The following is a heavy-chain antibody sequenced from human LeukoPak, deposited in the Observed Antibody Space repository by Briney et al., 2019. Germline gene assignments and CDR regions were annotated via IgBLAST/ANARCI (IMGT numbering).Heavy chain of an antibody. Sequence: ASVKVSCKASGYTFSSYDISWVRQAPGQGLEWMGSISAYNGNTNYAQKLQGRVTMTTDTSTSTAYMELRSLRSDDTAVYYCARDRKRYCTNGVCYFDPWGQGTLVTVSS. V-gene: IGHV1-18*01. CDR1: GYTFSSYD. CDR3: ARDRKRYCTNGVCYFDP. J-gene: IGHJ5*02. CDR2: ISAYNGNT. D-gene: IGHD2-8*01.